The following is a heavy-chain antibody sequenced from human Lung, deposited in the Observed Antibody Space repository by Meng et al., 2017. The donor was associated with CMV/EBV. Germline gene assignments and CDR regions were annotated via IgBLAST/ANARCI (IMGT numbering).Heavy chain of an antibody. J-gene: IGHJ3*02. CDR2: ISSSSSYI. CDR1: GFTFNPYR. Sequence: GGSXRLXXAASGFTFNPYRMNWVRQAPGKGLEWVSSISSSSSYIYYADSVKGRFTISRDNAKNSLYLQMNSLRAEDTAVYYCTCKGYSYGDDAFDIWGQGTXVTVSS. D-gene: IGHD5-18*01. V-gene: IGHV3-21*01. CDR3: TCKGYSYGDDAFDI.